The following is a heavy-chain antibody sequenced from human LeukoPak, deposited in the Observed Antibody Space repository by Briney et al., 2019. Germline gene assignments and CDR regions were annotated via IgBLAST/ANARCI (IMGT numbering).Heavy chain of an antibody. CDR2: ISGSGGST. J-gene: IGHJ4*02. D-gene: IGHD3-22*01. CDR1: GFTFSSYA. Sequence: GGSLRLSCAASGFTFSSYAMSWVRQAPGKGLEWVSAISGSGGSTYYADSVKGRFTISRDNSKNTLYLQMNSLRAEDTAVYYCARDRAPYDSSGYDFDYWGQGTLVTVSS. CDR3: ARDRAPYDSSGYDFDY. V-gene: IGHV3-23*01.